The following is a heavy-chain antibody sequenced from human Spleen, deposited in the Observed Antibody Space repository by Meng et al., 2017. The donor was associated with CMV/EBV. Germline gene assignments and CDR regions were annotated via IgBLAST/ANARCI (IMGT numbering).Heavy chain of an antibody. V-gene: IGHV3-74*03. CDR1: GFTFSNSW. Sequence: GESLKISCAASGFTFSNSWMHWVRQAPGKGLVWVSRINSDGSDTTYVDSVKGRFTISRDNAKNTLYLQMNSLRAEDTAIYYCAKDTNSNYHNGMDVWGQGTTVTVSS. D-gene: IGHD2-8*01. CDR2: INSDGSDT. J-gene: IGHJ6*02. CDR3: AKDTNSNYHNGMDV.